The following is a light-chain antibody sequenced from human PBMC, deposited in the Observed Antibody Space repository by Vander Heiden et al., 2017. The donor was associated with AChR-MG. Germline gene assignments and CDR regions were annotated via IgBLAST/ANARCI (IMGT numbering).Light chain of an antibody. J-gene: IGKJ1*01. Sequence: DIQMTQSPSSLSASVGDRVTITCRASQTITTYLNWYQQKPGKAPKLLIYGASSLQSGVPSGFTGSGSGTDFTLTISSLQPEDFATYYCQQRRTFGQGTKVEIK. CDR1: QTITTY. CDR3: QQRRT. V-gene: IGKV1-39*01. CDR2: GAS.